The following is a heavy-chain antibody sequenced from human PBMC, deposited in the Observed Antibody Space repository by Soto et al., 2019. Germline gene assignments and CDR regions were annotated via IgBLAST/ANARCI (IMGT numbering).Heavy chain of an antibody. Sequence: SETLSLTCSVSGGSIRSYYWNWIRQAPGKGLEWIGYISNSGTSYYNPSLRSRVTISADTSKNYFCLKIRSLTSRHTSVYLCGRNRFTMNGGVIKTAWFVPWGPGTLVTVSS. CDR2: ISNSGTS. CDR3: GRNRFTMNGGVIKTAWFVP. CDR1: GGSIRSYY. D-gene: IGHD3-10*01. J-gene: IGHJ5*02. V-gene: IGHV4-59*01.